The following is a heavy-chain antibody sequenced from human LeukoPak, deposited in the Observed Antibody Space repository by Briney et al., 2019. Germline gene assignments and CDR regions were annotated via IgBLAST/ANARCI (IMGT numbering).Heavy chain of an antibody. J-gene: IGHJ4*02. CDR1: GFTLSSYG. CDR2: ISGSGGST. CDR3: VGYDPFDY. Sequence: PGGSLRLSCAASGFTLSSYGMSWVRQAPGKGLEWVSAISGSGGSTYYADSVKGRFTISRDTSKNTLHLQMNSLRAEDTAVYYCVGYDPFDYWGQGTLVTVSS. D-gene: IGHD5-12*01. V-gene: IGHV3-23*01.